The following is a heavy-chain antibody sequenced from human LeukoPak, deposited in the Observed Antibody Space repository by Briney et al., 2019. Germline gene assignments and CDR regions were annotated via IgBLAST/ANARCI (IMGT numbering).Heavy chain of an antibody. J-gene: IGHJ4*02. CDR2: IYYSGTT. V-gene: IGHV4-59*01. D-gene: IGHD6-19*01. CDR3: TRGGWSLDY. Sequence: SETLSLTCTVSGGSISSYYWSWIRQPPGKGLGWIGYIYYSGTTNYNPSLKSRVTISVDTSNNQFALKLSSVTAADTAMYYCTRGGWSLDYWGQGTLVTVSS. CDR1: GGSISSYY.